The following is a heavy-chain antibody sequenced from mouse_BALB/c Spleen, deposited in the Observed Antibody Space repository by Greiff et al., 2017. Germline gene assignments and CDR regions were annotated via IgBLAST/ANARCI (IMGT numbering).Heavy chain of an antibody. CDR1: GFTFSSYT. CDR2: ISNGGGST. Sequence: EVKLEESGGGLVQPGGSLKLSCAASGFTFSSYTMSWVRQTPEKRLEWVAYISNGGGSTYYPDTVKGRFTISRDNAKNTLYLQMSSLKSEDTAMYYCARHDGYPWFAYWGQGTLVTVSA. D-gene: IGHD2-3*01. V-gene: IGHV5-12-2*01. CDR3: ARHDGYPWFAY. J-gene: IGHJ3*01.